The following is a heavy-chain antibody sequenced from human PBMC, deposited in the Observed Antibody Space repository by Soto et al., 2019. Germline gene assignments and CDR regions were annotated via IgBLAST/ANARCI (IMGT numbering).Heavy chain of an antibody. CDR1: GGSFSGYF. V-gene: IGHV4-34*01. CDR3: VRGPYHYNSRYFDY. CDR2: INHSGIT. J-gene: IGHJ4*02. D-gene: IGHD1-1*01. Sequence: SETLSLTCTVSGGSFSGYFWTWIRQPPGKGLEWLAEINHSGITNYNPSVESRVSMSVETSKNQFSLRLYSVTAADTAVYYCVRGPYHYNSRYFDYWGRGTPVTVSS.